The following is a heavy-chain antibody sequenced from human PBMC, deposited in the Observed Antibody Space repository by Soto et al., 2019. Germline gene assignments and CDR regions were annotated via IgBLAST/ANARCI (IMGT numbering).Heavy chain of an antibody. CDR2: INSDGSST. V-gene: IGHV3-74*01. CDR1: GFTFSTYW. J-gene: IGHJ5*02. Sequence: EVQLVESGGGLVQPGGSLRLSCAASGFTFSTYWMHWVRQAPGKGLVWVSRINSDGSSTYYADSVKGRFTISRDNAKNTLYLQMTSLSAEDTAVYYCGNWFDPWGQGTLVTVSS. CDR3: GNWFDP.